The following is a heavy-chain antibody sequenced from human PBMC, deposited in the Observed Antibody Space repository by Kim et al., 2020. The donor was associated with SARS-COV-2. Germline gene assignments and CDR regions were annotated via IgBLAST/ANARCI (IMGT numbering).Heavy chain of an antibody. CDR1: GVSISTDIYY. CDR3: ARMYSGSSSLMDHFDY. CDR2: IYISGNT. J-gene: IGHJ4*02. V-gene: IGHV4-61*02. Sequence: SETLSLTCTVSGVSISTDIYYWSWIRQPAGKGLEWIGRIYISGNTNYNPSLKSRVTISVNPSKNQFSLKLSSVTAADTAVYYCARMYSGSSSLMDHFDYWGQGTLVTVSS. D-gene: IGHD1-26*01.